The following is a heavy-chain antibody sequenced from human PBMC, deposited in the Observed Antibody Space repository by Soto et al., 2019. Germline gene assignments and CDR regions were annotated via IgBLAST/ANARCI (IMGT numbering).Heavy chain of an antibody. CDR3: TANTYYDFWPIKYYFDY. CDR1: GFTFSNAW. J-gene: IGHJ4*02. V-gene: IGHV3-15*01. CDR2: IKSKTDGGTT. Sequence: PGGSLRLSCAASGFTFSNAWMSWVRQAPGKGLEWVGRIKSKTDGGTTDYAAPVKGRFTISRDDSKNTLYLQMNSLKTEDTAVYYCTANTYYDFWPIKYYFDYWGQGTLVTVSS. D-gene: IGHD3-3*01.